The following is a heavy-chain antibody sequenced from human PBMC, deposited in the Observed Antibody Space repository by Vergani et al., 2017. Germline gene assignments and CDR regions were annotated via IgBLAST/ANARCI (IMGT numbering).Heavy chain of an antibody. CDR3: ATSVEMATSIGFYYYYGMDV. D-gene: IGHD5-24*01. J-gene: IGHJ6*02. CDR2: INAGNGNT. V-gene: IGHV1-3*01. Sequence: QVQLVQSGAEVKKPGASVKVSCKASGYTFTSYAMHWVRQAPGQRLEWMGWINAGNGNTKYSQKFQGRVTITRDTSASTAYMELSSLRSEDTAVYYCATSVEMATSIGFYYYYGMDVWGQGTTVTVSS. CDR1: GYTFTSYA.